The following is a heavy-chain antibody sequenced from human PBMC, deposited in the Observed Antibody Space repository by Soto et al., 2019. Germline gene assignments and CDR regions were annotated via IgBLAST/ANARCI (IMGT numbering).Heavy chain of an antibody. D-gene: IGHD2-15*01. Sequence: ASVKVSCKASGYTFTGYYMHWVRQAPGQGLEWMGWINPNSGGTNYAQKFQGWVTMTRDTSISTAYMELSRLRSDDTAVYYCARKGYCSGGSCYALDYWGQGTLVTVSS. CDR3: ARKGYCSGGSCYALDY. J-gene: IGHJ4*02. V-gene: IGHV1-2*04. CDR1: GYTFTGYY. CDR2: INPNSGGT.